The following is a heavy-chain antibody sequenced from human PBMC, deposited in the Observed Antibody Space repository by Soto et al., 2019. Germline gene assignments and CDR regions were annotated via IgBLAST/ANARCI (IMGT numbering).Heavy chain of an antibody. CDR1: GFTFSSYW. CDR3: AAVDTAMVPIDY. Sequence: EVQLVESGGGLVQPGGSLRLSCAASGFTFSSYWMSWVRQAPGKGLEWVANIKQDGSEKYYVDSVKGRFTISRDNANNSLYLQMNSLRAEDTAVYYCAAVDTAMVPIDYWGQGTLVTVSS. CDR2: IKQDGSEK. V-gene: IGHV3-7*01. J-gene: IGHJ4*02. D-gene: IGHD5-18*01.